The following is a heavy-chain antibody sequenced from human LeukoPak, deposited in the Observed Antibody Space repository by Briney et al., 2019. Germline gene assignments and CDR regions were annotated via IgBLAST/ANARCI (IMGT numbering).Heavy chain of an antibody. V-gene: IGHV4-59*01. D-gene: IGHD3-10*01. J-gene: IGHJ4*02. Sequence: PSETLSLTCTVSGGSISSYYWSWIRQPPGKGLEWIGYIYYSGSTNYNPSLKSRVTISVDTSKNQFSLKLSSVAAADTAVYYCARGSGGVASPYYFDYWGQGTLVTVSS. CDR1: GGSISSYY. CDR3: ARGSGGVASPYYFDY. CDR2: IYYSGST.